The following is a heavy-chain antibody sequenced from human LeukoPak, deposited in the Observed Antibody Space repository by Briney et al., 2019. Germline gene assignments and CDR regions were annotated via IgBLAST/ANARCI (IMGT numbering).Heavy chain of an antibody. D-gene: IGHD3-22*01. CDR3: ARDDFRGTDSYYYDSSGYYESYYFDY. CDR2: ISAYNGNT. Sequence: ASVKVSCKASGYTFTSYGVSWVRQAPGQGLEWMGWISAYNGNTNYAQKLQGRVTMTTDTSTSTAYMELRSLRSDDTAVYYCARDDFRGTDSYYYDSSGYYESYYFDYWGQGTLVTVSS. J-gene: IGHJ4*02. CDR1: GYTFTSYG. V-gene: IGHV1-18*01.